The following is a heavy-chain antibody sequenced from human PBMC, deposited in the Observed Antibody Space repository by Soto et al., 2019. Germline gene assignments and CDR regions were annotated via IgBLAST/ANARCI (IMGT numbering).Heavy chain of an antibody. CDR1: GFTFSSYS. Sequence: PGGSLRLSCAASGFTFSSYSMNWVRQAPGKGLEWVSSISSGSSYIYYADSVKGRFTISRDNAKNSLYLQMNSLRAEDTAVYYCARTRGKVRYYGMDVWGQGTTITVSS. D-gene: IGHD2-2*01. CDR2: ISSGSSYI. V-gene: IGHV3-21*01. J-gene: IGHJ6*02. CDR3: ARTRGKVRYYGMDV.